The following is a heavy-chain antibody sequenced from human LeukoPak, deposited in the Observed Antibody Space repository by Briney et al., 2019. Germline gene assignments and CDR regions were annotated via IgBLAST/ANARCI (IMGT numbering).Heavy chain of an antibody. CDR1: GFTLSSYA. CDR2: ISWNSGSI. Sequence: PGGSLRLSCAASGFTLSSYAMHWVRQAPGKGLEWVSGISWNSGSIGYADSVKGRFTISRDNAKNSLYLQMNSLRAEDTALYYCAKDMRAVAGMPIDYWGQGTLVTVSS. D-gene: IGHD6-19*01. CDR3: AKDMRAVAGMPIDY. V-gene: IGHV3-9*01. J-gene: IGHJ4*02.